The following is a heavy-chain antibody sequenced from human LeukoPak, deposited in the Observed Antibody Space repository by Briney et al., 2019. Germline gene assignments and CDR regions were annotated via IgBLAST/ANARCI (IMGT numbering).Heavy chain of an antibody. CDR1: GGSFSGYY. CDR2: INHSGST. Sequence: SETLSLTCAVYGGSFSGYYWSWIRQPPGKGLGWIGEINHSGSTNYNPSLKSRVTISVDTSKNQFSLKLSSVTAADTAVYYCARVWWRYCSSTSCLGFDPWGQGTLVTVSS. D-gene: IGHD2-2*01. V-gene: IGHV4-34*01. J-gene: IGHJ5*02. CDR3: ARVWWRYCSSTSCLGFDP.